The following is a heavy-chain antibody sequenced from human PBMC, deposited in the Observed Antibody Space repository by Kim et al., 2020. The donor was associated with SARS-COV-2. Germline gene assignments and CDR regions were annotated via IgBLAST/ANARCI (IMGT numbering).Heavy chain of an antibody. CDR3: PRPSIAAGNFDY. J-gene: IGHJ4*02. CDR2: ISYDGSNK. D-gene: IGHD6-25*01. V-gene: IGHV3-30*04. Sequence: GGSLRLSCAASGFTFSTYAMHWVRQAPGKGLEWVAVISYDGSNKYYADSVKGRFTISRDNSKNILYLQMNSLRAEDTALYYCPRPSIAAGNFDYWGQGTLVTVSS. CDR1: GFTFSTYA.